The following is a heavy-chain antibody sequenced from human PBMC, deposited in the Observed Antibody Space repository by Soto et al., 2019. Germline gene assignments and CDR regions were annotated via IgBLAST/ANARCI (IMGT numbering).Heavy chain of an antibody. CDR3: ARETDYDFWSGYYDYYYYYMHV. CDR1: GFTFSSYW. V-gene: IGHV3-7*01. Sequence: EVQLVESGGGLVQPGGSLRLSCAASGFTFSSYWMSWVRQVPGKGLEWVANIKQDGSEKYYVDSVKGRFTISRDNAKNSLYLQMNSLRAEDTAVYYCARETDYDFWSGYYDYYYYYMHVWGKETTVTVSS. J-gene: IGHJ6*03. CDR2: IKQDGSEK. D-gene: IGHD3-3*01.